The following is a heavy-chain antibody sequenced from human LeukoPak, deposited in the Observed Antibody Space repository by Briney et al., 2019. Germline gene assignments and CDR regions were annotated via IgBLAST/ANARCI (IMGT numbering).Heavy chain of an antibody. CDR3: AREHPRGEVDDFDY. D-gene: IGHD3-16*01. CDR2: IYTSGST. J-gene: IGHJ4*02. Sequence: SETLSLTCTVSGGSISSYYWSWIRQPAGKGLEWIGRIYTSGSTNYNPSLKSRISISVDTSKNQFSLKLTSVTAADTAVYYCAREHPRGEVDDFDYWGQGTLVTVSS. CDR1: GGSISSYY. V-gene: IGHV4-4*07.